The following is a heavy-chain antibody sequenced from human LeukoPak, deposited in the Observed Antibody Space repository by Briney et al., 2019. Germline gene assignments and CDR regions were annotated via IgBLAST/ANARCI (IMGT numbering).Heavy chain of an antibody. Sequence: ASVKVSCKASGYTFTGYYMHWVRQAPGQGLEWMGWINPNSGGTNYAQKFQGRVTMTRDTSISTAYMELSRLRSDDTAVYYCAREGSSGYHNWFDPWGQGTLVTVPS. J-gene: IGHJ5*02. CDR1: GYTFTGYY. CDR3: AREGSSGYHNWFDP. D-gene: IGHD3-22*01. CDR2: INPNSGGT. V-gene: IGHV1-2*02.